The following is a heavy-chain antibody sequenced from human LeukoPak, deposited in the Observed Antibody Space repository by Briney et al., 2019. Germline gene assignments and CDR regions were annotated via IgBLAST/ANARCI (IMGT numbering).Heavy chain of an antibody. V-gene: IGHV4-39*02. Sequence: SETLSLTCTVSGGSITSSSFYWGWIRQPPGKGLEWIGSIYYSGTTYYNPSLKSRVTISMDMSKNQFSLNLTSVTAADTAVYYCARDWIDYSFDYWGQGTLVTVSS. J-gene: IGHJ4*02. D-gene: IGHD4-11*01. CDR3: ARDWIDYSFDY. CDR1: GGSITSSSFY. CDR2: IYYSGTT.